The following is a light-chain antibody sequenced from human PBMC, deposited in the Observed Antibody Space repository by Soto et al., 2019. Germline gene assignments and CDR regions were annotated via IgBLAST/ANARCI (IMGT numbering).Light chain of an antibody. J-gene: IGKJ5*01. CDR2: AAS. V-gene: IGKV1-39*01. CDR1: QSISSY. Sequence: DIQMTQSPSSLSASVGDRVTITCRASQSISSYLNWYQQKPGKAPKLLIYAASSLQSGVPSRFSGSGSGTDFTLTISSLQPEDFATYYCQQHGSSPITFGQGTRLEIK. CDR3: QQHGSSPIT.